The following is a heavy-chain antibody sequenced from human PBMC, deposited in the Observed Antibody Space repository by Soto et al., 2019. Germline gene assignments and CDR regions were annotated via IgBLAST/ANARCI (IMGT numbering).Heavy chain of an antibody. V-gene: IGHV2-26*01. J-gene: IGHJ4*02. D-gene: IGHD3-10*01. CDR1: GFSLSNARMG. CDR2: IFSNDEK. CDR3: ARIRGGEFYGSGSRQVDY. Sequence: QVTLKESGPVLVKPTETLTVTCTVSGFSLSNARMGVSWIRQPPGKALEWLAHIFSNDEKSYSTSLKSRLTNSQDXSKRQXXLTMTNMDPVDTATYYCARIRGGEFYGSGSRQVDYWGQGTLVTVSS.